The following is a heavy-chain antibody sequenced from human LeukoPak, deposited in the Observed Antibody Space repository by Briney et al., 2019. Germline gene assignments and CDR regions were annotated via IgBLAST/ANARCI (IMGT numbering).Heavy chain of an antibody. V-gene: IGHV3-20*04. Sequence: GGSLRLSCAASGFTFDDYGMSWVRQAPGKGLEWVSGINWNGGSTGYADSVKGRFTISRDNSKNSLYLQMNSLRTEDTALYYCAKDIWGIAAAGRNWGQGTLVTVSS. CDR2: INWNGGST. J-gene: IGHJ4*02. CDR1: GFTFDDYG. CDR3: AKDIWGIAAAGRN. D-gene: IGHD6-13*01.